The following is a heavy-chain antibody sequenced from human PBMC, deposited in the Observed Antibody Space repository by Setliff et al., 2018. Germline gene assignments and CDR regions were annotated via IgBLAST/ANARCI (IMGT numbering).Heavy chain of an antibody. J-gene: IGHJ4*02. V-gene: IGHV1-18*01. D-gene: IGHD3-22*01. CDR1: GYNFISDG. CDR2: ISVYNGNA. CDR3: TRDRPYENDSTDYYYFDY. Sequence: ASVKVSCKASGYNFISDGINWVRQAPGQGLEWMGWISVYNGNAKYAQKFQGRVTMTADTSTSTAYMDLRSLRSDDTAVYYCTRDRPYENDSTDYYYFDYWGKGTLVTVSS.